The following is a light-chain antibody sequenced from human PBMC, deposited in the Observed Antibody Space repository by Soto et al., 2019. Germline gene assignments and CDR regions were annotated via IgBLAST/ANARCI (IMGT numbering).Light chain of an antibody. Sequence: QSVLTQPPSASGTPGQNVTISCSGSSSNIGSNIVNWYQQLPGTAPKLLIYSNNQRPSGVPDRFSGSKSATSASLAISGLKSEDEVDYYCAAWDVSLNGWVFGGGTKLTVL. J-gene: IGLJ3*02. CDR2: SNN. V-gene: IGLV1-44*01. CDR3: AAWDVSLNGWV. CDR1: SSNIGSNI.